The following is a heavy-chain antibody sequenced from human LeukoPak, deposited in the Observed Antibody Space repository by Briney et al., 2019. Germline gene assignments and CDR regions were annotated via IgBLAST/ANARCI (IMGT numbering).Heavy chain of an antibody. V-gene: IGHV3-23*01. Sequence: GGSLRLSCAASGFTFSSYAMSWVRQAPGKGLEWVSTIDDNGDNTYYADSVKGRFTISRDNSKNTLYLQMNSLRAEDTAVYYCAREKEQWLVFDYWGQGTLATVSS. D-gene: IGHD6-19*01. CDR2: IDDNGDNT. CDR3: AREKEQWLVFDY. J-gene: IGHJ4*02. CDR1: GFTFSSYA.